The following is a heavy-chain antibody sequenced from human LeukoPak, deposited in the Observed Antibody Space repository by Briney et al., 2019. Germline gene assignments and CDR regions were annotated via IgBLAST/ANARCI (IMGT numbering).Heavy chain of an antibody. D-gene: IGHD4-11*01. CDR2: IYSGGST. CDR3: ARDLTTVTGDYYGMDV. V-gene: IGHV3-53*01. Sequence: GGSLRLSCAASGFTFSSYSMNWVRQAPGKGLEWVSVIYSGGSTYYADSVKGRFTISRDNSKNTLYFQMNSLRVEDTAVYYCARDLTTVTGDYYGMDVWGQGTTVTVSS. J-gene: IGHJ6*02. CDR1: GFTFSSYS.